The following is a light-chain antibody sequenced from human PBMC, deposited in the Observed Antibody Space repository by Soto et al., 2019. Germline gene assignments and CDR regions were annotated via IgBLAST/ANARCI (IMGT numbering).Light chain of an antibody. Sequence: DIQMTQSPSTLSGSVGDRVTITCRASQTISSWLAWYQQKPGKAPKLLIYKASTLKSGVPSRFSGSGSGTEFTLTISSLQPDDFAVYYCQQRNNLFTFGPGTKVDIK. J-gene: IGKJ3*01. V-gene: IGKV1-5*03. CDR3: QQRNNLFT. CDR1: QTISSW. CDR2: KAS.